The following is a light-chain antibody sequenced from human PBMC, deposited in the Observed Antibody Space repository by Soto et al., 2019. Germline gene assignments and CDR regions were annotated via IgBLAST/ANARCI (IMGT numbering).Light chain of an antibody. CDR3: QQTYSTPGT. CDR2: AAS. CDR1: QTIKTY. J-gene: IGKJ1*01. V-gene: IGKV1-39*01. Sequence: DIQMTQSPSPLSASVGDSVTITCRASQTIKTYLNWYRHKPGEAPKLLIYAASRLQTGVPSRFSGSGSGTFFPLSISSLQPEDFATYCCQQTYSTPGTFGQGTKVEV.